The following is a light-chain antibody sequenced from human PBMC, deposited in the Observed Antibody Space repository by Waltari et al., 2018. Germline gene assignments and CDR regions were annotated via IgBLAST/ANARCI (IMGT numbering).Light chain of an antibody. CDR1: QSVNNR. Sequence: TLLKQSPATLTLSPGEGATLSCRATQSVNNRLAWYQQKPGRAPRLLIHHVSTRATDIPERFSGSGSGTDFTLIIRRLEPEDTGIYFCQQENSWSLTFGGGTKVEI. J-gene: IGKJ4*01. CDR2: HVS. CDR3: QQENSWSLT. V-gene: IGKV3-15*01.